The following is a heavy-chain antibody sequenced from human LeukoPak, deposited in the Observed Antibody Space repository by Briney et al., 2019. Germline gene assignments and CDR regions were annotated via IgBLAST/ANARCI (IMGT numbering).Heavy chain of an antibody. V-gene: IGHV3-30*04. CDR1: GFTFSCYA. J-gene: IGHJ6*03. CDR3: ARGVAAAPHYYYYYMDV. CDR2: ISYDGSNK. Sequence: GGSLRLSCAASGFTFSCYAMHWVRQAPGKGLEWVAVISYDGSNKYYADSVKGRFTISRDNSKNTLYLQMNSLRAEDTAVYYCARGVAAAPHYYYYYMDVWGKGTTVTVSS. D-gene: IGHD6-13*01.